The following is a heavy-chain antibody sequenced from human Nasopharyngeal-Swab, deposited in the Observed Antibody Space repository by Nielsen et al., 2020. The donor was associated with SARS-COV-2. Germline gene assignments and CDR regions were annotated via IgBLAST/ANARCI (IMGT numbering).Heavy chain of an antibody. D-gene: IGHD3-22*01. Sequence: GESLKISCSASGFIFAICPMSWVRQAPGKGLEWVASINNGKTFYADFVEGRFTISRDNSKNTLYLQMNSLRGEDTAVYYCARPARRGLNWFDPWGQGTLVTVSS. CDR3: ARPARRGLNWFDP. V-gene: IGHV3-23*05. J-gene: IGHJ5*02. CDR1: GFIFAICP. CDR2: INNGKT.